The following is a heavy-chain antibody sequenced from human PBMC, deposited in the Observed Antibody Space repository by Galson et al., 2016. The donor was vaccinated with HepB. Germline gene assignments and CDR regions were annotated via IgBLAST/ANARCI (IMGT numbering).Heavy chain of an antibody. CDR3: ARGMSHDYGVSADY. CDR2: INWNGGST. J-gene: IGHJ4*02. CDR1: GFTFDDYG. D-gene: IGHD4-17*01. V-gene: IGHV3-20*04. Sequence: SLRLSCAASGFTFDDYGLSWVRQAPGKGLGWVSGINWNGGSTGYADSVKGRFTISRDNAKNSLYLQMNSLRAEDTALYYSARGMSHDYGVSADYWGQGTLVTVSS.